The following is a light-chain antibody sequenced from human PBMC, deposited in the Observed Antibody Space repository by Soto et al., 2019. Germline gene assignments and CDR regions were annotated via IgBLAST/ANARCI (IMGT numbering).Light chain of an antibody. V-gene: IGLV2-14*01. CDR2: DIT. J-gene: IGLJ1*01. CDR3: VSFTPSSTYV. Sequence: QSALTQPASVSGSPGQSITISCTGTSSDVGAYIYVSWYQQHPGKAPKLMIYDITNRPSGVSNRFSGSKSGNTASLTISGLQAEDEADYYCVSFTPSSTYVFGRGTKLTVL. CDR1: SSDVGAYIY.